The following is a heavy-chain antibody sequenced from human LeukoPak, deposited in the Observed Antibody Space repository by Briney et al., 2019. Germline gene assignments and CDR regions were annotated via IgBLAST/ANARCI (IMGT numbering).Heavy chain of an antibody. D-gene: IGHD6-19*01. CDR2: ISFDGIKK. CDR1: GGSIRSSY. Sequence: LSLTCTVSGGSIRSSYYYWGWIRQPPGKRLEWVAVISFDGIKKYHADSVKGRFTISRDNSKDTLYLQMNSLRGEDTAVYYCATTSRPTYSSGWLNWGQGTLVTVSS. J-gene: IGHJ4*02. V-gene: IGHV3-30*04. CDR3: ATTSRPTYSSGWLN.